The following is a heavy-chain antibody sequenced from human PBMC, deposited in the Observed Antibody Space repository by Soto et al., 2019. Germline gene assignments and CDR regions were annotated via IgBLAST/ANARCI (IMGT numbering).Heavy chain of an antibody. V-gene: IGHV1-69*01. D-gene: IGHD3-3*01. CDR1: GGTFSSYA. J-gene: IGHJ6*02. Sequence: QVQLVQSGAEVKKPGSSVKVSCKASGGTFSSYAISWVRQAPGQGLEWMGGIIPIFGTANYAQKFQGRVTITADESTSTAYMELSSLRSEDTAVYYCARGALNDFWSGYQYGMDVWGQGTTVTVSS. CDR3: ARGALNDFWSGYQYGMDV. CDR2: IIPIFGTA.